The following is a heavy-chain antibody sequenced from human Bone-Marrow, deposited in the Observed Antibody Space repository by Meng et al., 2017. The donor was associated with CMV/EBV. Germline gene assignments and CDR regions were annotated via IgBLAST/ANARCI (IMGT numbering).Heavy chain of an antibody. J-gene: IGHJ5*02. V-gene: IGHV1-2*02. D-gene: IGHD5-12*01. Sequence: SGYTFTGYYMHWVRQAPGQGLEWMGWINPNSGGTNYAQKFQGRVTMTRDTSISTAYMELSRLRSDDTAVYYCARDRRGYGDNWFDPWGQGTLVTVSS. CDR1: GYTFTGYY. CDR2: INPNSGGT. CDR3: ARDRRGYGDNWFDP.